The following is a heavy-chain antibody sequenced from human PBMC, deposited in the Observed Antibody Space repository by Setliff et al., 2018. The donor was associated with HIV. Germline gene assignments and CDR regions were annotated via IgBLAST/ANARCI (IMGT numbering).Heavy chain of an antibody. CDR1: RGSISRYC. Sequence: SETLSLTCTVSRGSISRYCWSWIRQPPGQGLEWIGYIYYTGTTKYNPSLKSRVTMSVATSKNQLSLKLSSLTAADTAVYYCARDRPPSTVDMLGAFDRWGQGTMVTVSS. J-gene: IGHJ3*02. CDR2: IYYTGTT. V-gene: IGHV4-59*01. D-gene: IGHD4-17*01. CDR3: ARDRPPSTVDMLGAFDR.